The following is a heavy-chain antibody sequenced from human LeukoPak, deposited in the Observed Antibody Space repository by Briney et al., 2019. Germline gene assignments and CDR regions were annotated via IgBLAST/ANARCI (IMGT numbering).Heavy chain of an antibody. J-gene: IGHJ5*02. D-gene: IGHD3-22*01. CDR3: AKSEGSSGYSNWFDP. V-gene: IGHV3-23*01. Sequence: GGSLRLSCAASGFTFSSYAMSWVRQAPGKGLEWVSAISGSGGSTYYADSVKSRFTISRDNSKNTLYLQMNSLRAEDTAVYYCAKSEGSSGYSNWFDPWGQGTLVTVSS. CDR2: ISGSGGST. CDR1: GFTFSSYA.